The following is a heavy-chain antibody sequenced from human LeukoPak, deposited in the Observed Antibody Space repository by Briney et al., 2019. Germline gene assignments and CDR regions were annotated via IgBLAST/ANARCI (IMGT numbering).Heavy chain of an antibody. V-gene: IGHV4-39*01. CDR1: GGSISSSSYY. Sequence: SETLSLTCTVSGGSISSSSYYWGWIRQPPRKGLEWVGSIYYSGSTYYNPSLKSRVTISVDTSKNQFSLKLSSVTAADTAVYYCARRAARVYYYYMDVWGKGTTVTVSS. CDR3: ARRAARVYYYYMDV. D-gene: IGHD6-6*01. J-gene: IGHJ6*03. CDR2: IYYSGST.